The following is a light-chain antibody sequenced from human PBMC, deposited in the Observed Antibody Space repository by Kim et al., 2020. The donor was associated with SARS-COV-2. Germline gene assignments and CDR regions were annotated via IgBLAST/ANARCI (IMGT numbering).Light chain of an antibody. CDR1: SSDVGGYNY. J-gene: IGLJ1*01. CDR2: DVV. Sequence: GQSLTISCTGTSSDVGGYNYVSWYRQHPGKAPKLLIYDVVNRPSGVSDRFSGSRSANTASLTISGLQPEDEADYYCSSYTSSTSYVFGTGTKVTVL. CDR3: SSYTSSTSYV. V-gene: IGLV2-14*03.